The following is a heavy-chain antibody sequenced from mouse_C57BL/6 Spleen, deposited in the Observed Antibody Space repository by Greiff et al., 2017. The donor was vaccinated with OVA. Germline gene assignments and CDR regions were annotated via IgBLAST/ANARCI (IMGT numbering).Heavy chain of an antibody. D-gene: IGHD2-4*01. Sequence: QVQLKQSGAELARPGASVKLSCKASGYTFTSYGISWVKQRTGQGLEWIGEIYPRSGNTYYNEKFKGKATLTADKSSSTAYMELRSLTSEDSAVYFCANYDYDGGLSMDYWGQGTSVTVSS. CDR3: ANYDYDGGLSMDY. J-gene: IGHJ4*01. CDR1: GYTFTSYG. V-gene: IGHV1-81*01. CDR2: IYPRSGNT.